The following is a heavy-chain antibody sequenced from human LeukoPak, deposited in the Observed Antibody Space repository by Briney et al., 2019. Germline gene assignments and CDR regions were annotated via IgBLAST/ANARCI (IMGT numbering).Heavy chain of an antibody. Sequence: ASVKVSCKASGYTFTSYGISWVRQAPGQGLEWMGWISAYNGNTNYAQKLQGRVTMTTDTSTSTAYMELRSLRSDDTAVYYCARDPGYCSSISCYAGGNWFDPWGQGTLVTVSS. CDR2: ISAYNGNT. CDR3: ARDPGYCSSISCYAGGNWFDP. V-gene: IGHV1-18*01. J-gene: IGHJ5*02. D-gene: IGHD2-2*01. CDR1: GYTFTSYG.